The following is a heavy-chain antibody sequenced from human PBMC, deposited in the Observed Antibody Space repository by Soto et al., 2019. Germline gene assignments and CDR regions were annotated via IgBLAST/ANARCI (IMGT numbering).Heavy chain of an antibody. J-gene: IGHJ4*02. Sequence: PSETLSLTCTFSGGSISSYYWSWIRQPPGKGLEWIGYIYYSGSTNYNPSLKSRVTISVDTSKNQFSLRLTSVAAADTAVYYCARDKITGLFDYWGQGPLVTVSS. CDR2: IYYSGST. V-gene: IGHV4-59*12. CDR1: GGSISSYY. CDR3: ARDKITGLFDY. D-gene: IGHD2-8*02.